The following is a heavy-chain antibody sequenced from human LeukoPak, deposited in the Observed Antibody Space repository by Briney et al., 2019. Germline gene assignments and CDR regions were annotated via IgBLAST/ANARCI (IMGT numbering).Heavy chain of an antibody. CDR3: AREAGLRYFDWTPYYYYYYMDV. Sequence: ASVKVSCKASGYTFTSYGISWVRQAPGQGLEWMGWISAYNGNTNYAQKLQGRVTMTTDTSTSTAYMELRSLRSDDTAVYYCAREAGLRYFDWTPYYYYYYMDVWGKGTTVTVSS. CDR1: GYTFTSYG. J-gene: IGHJ6*03. CDR2: ISAYNGNT. D-gene: IGHD3-9*01. V-gene: IGHV1-18*01.